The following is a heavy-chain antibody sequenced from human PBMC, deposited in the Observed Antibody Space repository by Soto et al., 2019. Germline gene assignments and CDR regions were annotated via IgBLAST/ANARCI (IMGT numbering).Heavy chain of an antibody. CDR2: IYYSGST. J-gene: IGHJ5*02. CDR1: GGSISSGGYY. D-gene: IGHD4-17*01. V-gene: IGHV4-31*03. CDR3: ARVAQGDYGDYVGWFDP. Sequence: QVQLQESGPGLVKPSQTLSLTCTVSGGSISSGGYYWSWIRQHPGKGLEWIGYIYYSGSTYYNPSLKSRVTISVDTSKNQFALKLSSVTAADTAVYYCARVAQGDYGDYVGWFDPWGQGTLVTVSS.